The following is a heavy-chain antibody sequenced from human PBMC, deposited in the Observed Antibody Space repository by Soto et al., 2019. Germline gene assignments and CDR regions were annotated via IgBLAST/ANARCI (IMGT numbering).Heavy chain of an antibody. D-gene: IGHD1-1*01. CDR3: ARGNMDV. CDR1: GFTFNLFT. V-gene: IGHV3-30-3*01. CDR2: VSHVDDNK. J-gene: IGHJ6*02. Sequence: PGGSLRLSCAASGFTFNLFTFHWVRQAPGRGLEWVAVVSHVDDNKYYAESVRGRFTISRDNSKKMLYLQMNSLRADDTALYYCARGNMDVWGQGTTVTVSS.